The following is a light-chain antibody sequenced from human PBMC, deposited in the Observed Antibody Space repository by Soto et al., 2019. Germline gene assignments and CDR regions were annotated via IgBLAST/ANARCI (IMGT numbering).Light chain of an antibody. Sequence: ETVMTQSPATLSVSPGERVTLSCRASESVSTYLAWYQQKPGQAPRLLIYGASARATGIPTRFSGSGSGTEFTLIISNLQPEDFAVYYCHQYLNWPQAFDQGTKVEI. V-gene: IGKV3-15*01. CDR3: HQYLNWPQA. CDR1: ESVSTY. J-gene: IGKJ1*01. CDR2: GAS.